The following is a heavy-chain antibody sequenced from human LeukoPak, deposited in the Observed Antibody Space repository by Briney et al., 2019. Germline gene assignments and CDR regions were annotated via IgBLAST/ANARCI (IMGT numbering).Heavy chain of an antibody. CDR2: VSYTGRS. D-gene: IGHD5-24*01. V-gene: IGHV4-59*01. J-gene: IGHJ4*02. CDR1: GGSISSYF. CDR3: ASLRDHYFDY. Sequence: SETLSLTCTVSGGSISSYFWSWIRQPPGKGLEWIGYVSYTGRSHYNPSLKSRVTISVDTTKNQVSLRLRSVTAADTAVYYCASLRDHYFDYWGQGTLVTVSS.